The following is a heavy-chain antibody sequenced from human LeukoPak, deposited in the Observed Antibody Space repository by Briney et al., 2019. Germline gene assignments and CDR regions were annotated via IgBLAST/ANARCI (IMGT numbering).Heavy chain of an antibody. Sequence: ASVKVSCKASGYTFTGYYMHWVRQAPGQGLEWMGWINPNSGGTNYAQKFQGRVTMTRDTSTSTVYMELSSLRSEDTAVYYCARAGDTYYDILTGDWFDPWGQGTLVTVSS. CDR1: GYTFTGYY. J-gene: IGHJ5*02. CDR2: INPNSGGT. V-gene: IGHV1-2*02. D-gene: IGHD3-9*01. CDR3: ARAGDTYYDILTGDWFDP.